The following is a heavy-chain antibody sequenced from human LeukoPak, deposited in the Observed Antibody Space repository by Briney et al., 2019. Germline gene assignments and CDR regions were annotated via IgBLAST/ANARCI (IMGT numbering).Heavy chain of an antibody. D-gene: IGHD2-2*01. CDR3: AGLGEYQLLQATSI. CDR1: GGSISSGGYY. J-gene: IGHJ4*02. V-gene: IGHV4-30-2*01. Sequence: PSETLSLTCTVSGGSISSGGYYWSWIRQPPGKGLEWIGYIYHSGSTYYNPSLKSRVAISVDRSKNQFSLKLSSVTAADTAVYYCAGLGEYQLLQATSIWGQGTLVTVSS. CDR2: IYHSGST.